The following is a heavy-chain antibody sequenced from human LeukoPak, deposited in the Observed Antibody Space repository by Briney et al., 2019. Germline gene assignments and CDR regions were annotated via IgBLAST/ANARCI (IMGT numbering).Heavy chain of an antibody. D-gene: IGHD6-13*01. V-gene: IGHV4-61*02. Sequence: SETLSLTCTVSGASINSGSYYWTWIRQPAGKGLEWIGRIYTSGSTNYNPSLKSRVTISLDTSRNHFSLKLDSVTAADTAVYYCAKWDRGSSSPIDYWGQGTLVTVSS. CDR2: IYTSGST. CDR1: GASINSGSYY. CDR3: AKWDRGSSSPIDY. J-gene: IGHJ4*02.